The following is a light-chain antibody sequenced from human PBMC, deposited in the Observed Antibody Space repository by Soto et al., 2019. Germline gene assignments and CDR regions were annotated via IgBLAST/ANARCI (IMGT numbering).Light chain of an antibody. J-gene: IGKJ1*01. Sequence: DIQMTQSPSSLSASVGDRVTISFPASQNIFTYLKWYQQKPGKAPNLLIFAASNLQSGVPSSFSGSGSGTAFTLTINSLQREDFATYHCQQSYSAPLTFGQGTKVEIK. CDR1: QNIFTY. CDR2: AAS. CDR3: QQSYSAPLT. V-gene: IGKV1-39*01.